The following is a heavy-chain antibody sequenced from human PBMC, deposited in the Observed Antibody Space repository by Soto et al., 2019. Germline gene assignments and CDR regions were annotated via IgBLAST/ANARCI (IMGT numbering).Heavy chain of an antibody. J-gene: IGHJ6*02. CDR1: GSTFTSYY. D-gene: IGHD6-19*01. CDR3: ARERFLVLAGSYYYYGMDF. V-gene: IGHV1-46*01. CDR2: INPSGGST. Sequence: ASVKVSCKASGSTFTSYYMHWVRQAPGQGLEWMGIINPSGGSTSYAQKFQGRVTMTRDTSTSTVYMELSSLRSEDTAVYYCARERFLVLAGSYYYYGMDFWGQGTMGTVFS.